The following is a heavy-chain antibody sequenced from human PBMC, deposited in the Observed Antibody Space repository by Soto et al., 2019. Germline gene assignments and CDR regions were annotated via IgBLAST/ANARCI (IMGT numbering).Heavy chain of an antibody. Sequence: QVQLVQSGGEVKKPGASVNVSCKASGYTFSTQGIMWVRQAPGQGLEWMGWISEYNGKTGYAQRLQGRVLMTIDTXTXXXXXXXXXXXXXXXXXXXXXXXXXPARFSLRLAGKFYGMDVW. CDR1: GYTFSTQG. J-gene: IGHJ6*01. CDR3: XXXXXPARFSLRLAGKFYGMDV. V-gene: IGHV1-18*01. D-gene: IGHD3-3*01. CDR2: ISEYNGKT.